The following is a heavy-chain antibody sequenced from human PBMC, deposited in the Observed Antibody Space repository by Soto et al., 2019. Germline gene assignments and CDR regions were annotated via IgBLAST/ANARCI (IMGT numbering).Heavy chain of an antibody. V-gene: IGHV3-23*01. D-gene: IGHD5-18*01. CDR1: GFTFSSYA. CDR3: AKDLRAPEYSYGYDY. Sequence: SGGSLRLSCAASGFTFSSYAMSWVRQAPGKGLEWVSAISGSGGSTYYADSVKGRFTISRDNSKNTLYLQMNSLRAEDTAVYYCAKDLRAPEYSYGYDYWGQGTLVTVSS. CDR2: ISGSGGST. J-gene: IGHJ4*02.